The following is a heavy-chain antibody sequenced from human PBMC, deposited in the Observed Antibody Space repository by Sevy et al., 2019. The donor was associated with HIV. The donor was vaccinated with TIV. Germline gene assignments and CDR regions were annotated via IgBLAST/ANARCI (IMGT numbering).Heavy chain of an antibody. J-gene: IGHJ4*02. CDR2: IYYSRST. Sequence: SETLSLTCTVSGDSVSGGNYYWSWIRQPPGKGLEWIGYIYYSRSTNYNPSLKSRVTISTDTSKNQFSLRLTSVTAADTAVYYCARGLYDYWGQGTLVTVSS. CDR3: ARGLYDY. CDR1: GDSVSGGNYY. V-gene: IGHV4-61*01.